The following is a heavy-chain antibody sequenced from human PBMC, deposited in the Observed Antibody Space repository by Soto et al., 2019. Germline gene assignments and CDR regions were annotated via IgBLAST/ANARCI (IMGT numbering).Heavy chain of an antibody. CDR1: GFTFRNHG. CDR3: ARDLGWPAARFDP. V-gene: IGHV3-33*01. D-gene: IGHD2-2*01. J-gene: IGHJ5*02. CDR2: IWYDGSEK. Sequence: GGSKRLSCAASGFTFRNHGMHRVRLAPGKGLEWVAVIWYDGSEKYYAESVKGRFTVSRDNSKNTLYRQMNGLRGEETAVYYCARDLGWPAARFDPWGQGTQVTVSS.